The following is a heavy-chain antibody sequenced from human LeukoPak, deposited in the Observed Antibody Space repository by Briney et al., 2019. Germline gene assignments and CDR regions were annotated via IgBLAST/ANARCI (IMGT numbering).Heavy chain of an antibody. Sequence: PGGSLRLSCAASGFTFSSYWMSWVRQAPGKGLEWVANIKQDGSEKYYVDSVKGRFTISRDNAKNSLYLQMDSLRAEDTAVYFCARDGRGGSHYLDYWGPGTLVTVSS. V-gene: IGHV3-7*01. CDR3: ARDGRGGSHYLDY. J-gene: IGHJ4*02. CDR2: IKQDGSEK. CDR1: GFTFSSYW. D-gene: IGHD1-26*01.